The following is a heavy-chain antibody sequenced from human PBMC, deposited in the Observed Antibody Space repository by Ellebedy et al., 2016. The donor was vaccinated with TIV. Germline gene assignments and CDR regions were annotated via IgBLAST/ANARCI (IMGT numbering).Heavy chain of an antibody. CDR2: LSGTGNII. CDR3: AKELTSRDVLHPMDV. J-gene: IGHJ6*02. Sequence: GESLKISXAASGFPFNHYGMSWVRQAPGKGLEWVSGLSGTGNIIYYADSVKGRFTISRDNSKNTLHLQMTSLRAEDTARYYCAKELTSRDVLHPMDVWGPGTTVTVSS. CDR1: GFPFNHYG. D-gene: IGHD2-2*01. V-gene: IGHV3-23*01.